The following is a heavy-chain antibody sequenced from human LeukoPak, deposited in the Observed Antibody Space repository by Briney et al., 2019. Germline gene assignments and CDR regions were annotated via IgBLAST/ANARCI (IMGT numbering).Heavy chain of an antibody. J-gene: IGHJ4*02. V-gene: IGHV3-48*01. Sequence: GGSPRLSCAASGFTFSSYSMNWVRQAPGKGLEWVSYISSSSSTIYYADSVKGRFTISRDNSKNTLYLQMNSLRAEDTAVYYCARGGGAVAGYYYFDYWGQGTLVTVSS. D-gene: IGHD6-19*01. CDR3: ARGGGAVAGYYYFDY. CDR1: GFTFSSYS. CDR2: ISSSSSTI.